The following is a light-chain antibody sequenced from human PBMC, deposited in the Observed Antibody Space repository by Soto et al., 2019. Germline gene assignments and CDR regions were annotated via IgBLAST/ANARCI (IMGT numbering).Light chain of an antibody. J-gene: IGLJ2*01. CDR3: SSYTGSNTVI. CDR2: DVR. Sequence: QSALTQPASLSGSPGQSITISCTGTSSDIGAYKYVSWYQQEPGKAPKLIIYDVRNRPSGVSNRFSGSKSGNTASLTISGLQAEDGGVYYCSSYTGSNTVIFGGGTKLTVL. V-gene: IGLV2-14*03. CDR1: SSDIGAYKY.